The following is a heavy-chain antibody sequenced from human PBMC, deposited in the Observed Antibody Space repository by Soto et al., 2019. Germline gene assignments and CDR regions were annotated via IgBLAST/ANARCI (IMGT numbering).Heavy chain of an antibody. CDR2: IYWDDTK. CDR1: GFSLPTDRVG. D-gene: IGHD1-26*01. Sequence: QITLKESGPTLVKPTQTLTLTCTFSGFSLPTDRVGVGWIRQPPGKALEWLAVIYWDDTKTYRPSLKSRLTXXXXXXXXXXXXXXPXXXXXXXXXXYCAHAXXGRSLYWGQGTLVTVSS. V-gene: IGHV2-5*02. J-gene: IGHJ4*02. CDR3: AHAXXGRSLY.